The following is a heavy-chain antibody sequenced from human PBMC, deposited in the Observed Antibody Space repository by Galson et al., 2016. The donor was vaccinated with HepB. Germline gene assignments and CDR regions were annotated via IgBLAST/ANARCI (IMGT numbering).Heavy chain of an antibody. CDR1: GFSLSTSGVA. Sequence: PALVKPTQTLTLTCTFAGFSLSTSGVAVGWIRQPPGTALEWLGFIYWDDDKRYSPSLTSRLTITKDTSKNQVLFTMTNMDPVGTATYYCAHGHGSRKFGIQFDYWGQGTLVTVSS. CDR2: IYWDDDK. CDR3: AHGHGSRKFGIQFDY. D-gene: IGHD6-13*01. V-gene: IGHV2-5*02. J-gene: IGHJ4*02.